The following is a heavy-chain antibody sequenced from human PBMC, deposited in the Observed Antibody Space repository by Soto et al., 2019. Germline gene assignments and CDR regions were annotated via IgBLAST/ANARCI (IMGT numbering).Heavy chain of an antibody. J-gene: IGHJ4*02. CDR3: ATMNGYFEY. D-gene: IGHD3-22*01. CDR1: VFRFSSYS. V-gene: IGHV3-23*01. CDR2: ITATGDRT. Sequence: PGGSLRLSCAYSVFRFSSYSMSWARQTPGKGLEWVAAITATGDRTYYADSVTGRFTISRDNSKKTHYLQMTSLRAEDTAMYYCATMNGYFEYWGQGTPVTVSS.